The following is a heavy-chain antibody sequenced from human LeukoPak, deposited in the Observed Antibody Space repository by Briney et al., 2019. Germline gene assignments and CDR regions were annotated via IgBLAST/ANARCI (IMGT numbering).Heavy chain of an antibody. CDR1: GFTFSSYG. D-gene: IGHD6-13*01. J-gene: IGHJ4*02. Sequence: GRSLRLSCAASGFTFSSYGMHWVRQAPGKGLEWVAVIWYDGSNKYYADSVMGRFTISRDNSKNTLYLQMNSLRAEDTAVYYCARDPGYSSSWFYFDYWGQGTLVTVSS. V-gene: IGHV3-33*01. CDR2: IWYDGSNK. CDR3: ARDPGYSSSWFYFDY.